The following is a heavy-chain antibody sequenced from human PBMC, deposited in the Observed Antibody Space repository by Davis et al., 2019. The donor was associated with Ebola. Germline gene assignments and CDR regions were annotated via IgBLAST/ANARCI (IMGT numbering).Heavy chain of an antibody. Sequence: GESLKISCAASGFTFSSYSMNWVRQAPGKGLEWVSYISSSSSTIYYADSVKGRFTISRDNAKNSLYLQMNSLRDEDTAVYYCAREGWKYYYDSSGYHTYYGMDVWGQGTTVTVSS. CDR1: GFTFSSYS. D-gene: IGHD3-22*01. J-gene: IGHJ6*02. CDR2: ISSSSSTI. CDR3: AREGWKYYYDSSGYHTYYGMDV. V-gene: IGHV3-48*02.